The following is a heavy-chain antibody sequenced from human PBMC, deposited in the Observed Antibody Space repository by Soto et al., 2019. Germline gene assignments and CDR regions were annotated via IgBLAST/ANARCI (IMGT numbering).Heavy chain of an antibody. Sequence: SETLSLTCSVSGDSISSSYWSWIRQPPGKGLEWIGNIHYSGSTYYDSSLQSRVTISVDTSKNQFSLKLSSVTAADTAVYYCASLYYYDSSGYPYFDYWGQGTLVTVSS. CDR3: ASLYYYDSSGYPYFDY. V-gene: IGHV4-59*04. CDR2: IHYSGST. D-gene: IGHD3-22*01. CDR1: GDSISSSY. J-gene: IGHJ4*02.